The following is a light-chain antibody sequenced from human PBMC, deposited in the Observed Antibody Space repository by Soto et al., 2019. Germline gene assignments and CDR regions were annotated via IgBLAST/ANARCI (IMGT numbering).Light chain of an antibody. CDR3: SSYTTSSILV. J-gene: IGLJ1*01. CDR1: SSVVGGYNY. Sequence: QSALTQPASVSGSPGQSITISCTGTSSVVGGYNYVSWYQQHPGKAPKLMIYDVSNRPSGVSNRFSGSKSGNTASLTISGLQAEFYADYSCSSYTTSSILVSGTGTVVTVL. V-gene: IGLV2-14*03. CDR2: DVS.